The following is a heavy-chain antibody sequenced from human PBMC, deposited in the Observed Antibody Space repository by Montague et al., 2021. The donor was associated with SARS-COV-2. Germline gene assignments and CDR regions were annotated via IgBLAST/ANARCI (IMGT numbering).Heavy chain of an antibody. J-gene: IGHJ5*02. CDR1: GGSISSSSYY. CDR2: IYYSGST. Sequence: SETLSLTCTVSGGSISSSSYYWGWIRQPPGKGLEWIGSIYYSGSTYYNPSLKSRVTISADTSKNKFSLKLSSVTAADTAVYYCARQGDQLLLEYWFDPWGQGTLVTVSS. D-gene: IGHD2-2*01. CDR3: ARQGDQLLLEYWFDP. V-gene: IGHV4-39*01.